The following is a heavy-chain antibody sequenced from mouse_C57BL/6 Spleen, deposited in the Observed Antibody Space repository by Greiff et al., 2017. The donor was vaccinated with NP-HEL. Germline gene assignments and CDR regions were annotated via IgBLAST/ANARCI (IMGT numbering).Heavy chain of an antibody. CDR2: IHPSDSDT. CDR1: GYTFTSYW. D-gene: IGHD2-1*01. J-gene: IGHJ4*01. CDR3: AIVGIYYGNSYAMDY. V-gene: IGHV1-74*01. Sequence: QVQLKQPGAELVKPGASVKVSCKASGYTFTSYWMHWVKQRPGQGLEWIGRIHPSDSDTNYNQKFKGKAKLTVDKSSSTAYIQLSSLTSEDSAVYYCAIVGIYYGNSYAMDYWGQGTSVTVSS.